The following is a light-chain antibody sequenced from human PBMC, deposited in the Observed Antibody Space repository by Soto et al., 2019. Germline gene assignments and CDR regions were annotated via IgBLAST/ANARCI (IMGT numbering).Light chain of an antibody. CDR3: QQSTGIPYT. J-gene: IGKJ2*01. CDR1: QTIDTY. CDR2: AAS. Sequence: DIQMTQSPSSLSASVGDRVTITCRASQTIDTYLNWYQQNPGKAPKILIYAASTLPNGVPSRFSGSGSGTDFTHTISSLQPEDFATYYCQQSTGIPYTFCQGTKLEIK. V-gene: IGKV1-39*01.